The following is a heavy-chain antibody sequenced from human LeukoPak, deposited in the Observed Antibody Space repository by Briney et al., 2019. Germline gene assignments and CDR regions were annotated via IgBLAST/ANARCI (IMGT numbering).Heavy chain of an antibody. CDR1: GYTFTGYY. V-gene: IGHV1-2*02. CDR3: ARQVYDTSDYHYFDH. CDR2: INPKSGDT. D-gene: IGHD3-22*01. Sequence: VASVKVSCKASGYTFTGYYMHWVRQAPGQGLEWMGWINPKSGDTNYAQRFLGRVTMTRDTSISTAYIDLSRLKSDDTAVYYCARQVYDTSDYHYFDHWGQGALVTVSS. J-gene: IGHJ4*02.